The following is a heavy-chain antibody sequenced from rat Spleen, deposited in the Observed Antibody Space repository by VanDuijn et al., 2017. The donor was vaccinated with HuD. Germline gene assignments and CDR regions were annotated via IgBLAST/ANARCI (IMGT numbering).Heavy chain of an antibody. Sequence: EVQLVESGGGLVQPGRSLKVSCLASGFSFNNYWMSWIRQAPGKGLEWVASITNTAGRIYYPDSVKGRFTISRDNAQNTLYLQMDGLRSEDTATYYCARHGGLRSWFTYWGQGTLVTVSS. J-gene: IGHJ3*01. CDR2: ITNTAGRI. CDR1: GFSFNNYW. CDR3: ARHGGLRSWFTY. D-gene: IGHD1-11*01. V-gene: IGHV5-31*01.